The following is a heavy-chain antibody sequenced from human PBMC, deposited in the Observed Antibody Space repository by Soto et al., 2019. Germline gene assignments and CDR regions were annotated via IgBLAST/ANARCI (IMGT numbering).Heavy chain of an antibody. V-gene: IGHV3-53*01. Sequence: RGSLRLSCAASGFTVSSNYMSWVRQAPGKGLEWVSVIYSGGSTYYADSVKGRFTISRDNSKNTLYLQMNSLRAEDTAVYYCARAAARDDSSGYLLSDYWGQGTLVTVSS. CDR2: IYSGGST. J-gene: IGHJ4*02. CDR1: GFTVSSNY. D-gene: IGHD3-22*01. CDR3: ARAAARDDSSGYLLSDY.